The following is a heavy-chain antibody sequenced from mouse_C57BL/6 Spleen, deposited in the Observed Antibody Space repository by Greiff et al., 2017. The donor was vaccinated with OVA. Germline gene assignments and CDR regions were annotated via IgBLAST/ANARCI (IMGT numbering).Heavy chain of an antibody. Sequence: QVQLQQPGTELVKPGASVKLSCKASGYTFTSYWMHWVKQRPGQGLEWIGNINPSNGGTNYNEKFKSKATLTVDKSSSTAYMQLSSLTSEESAVYYCARGDGGYDRAWFAYWGQGTLVTVSA. J-gene: IGHJ3*01. CDR3: ARGDGGYDRAWFAY. CDR1: GYTFTSYW. CDR2: INPSNGGT. V-gene: IGHV1-53*01. D-gene: IGHD2-2*01.